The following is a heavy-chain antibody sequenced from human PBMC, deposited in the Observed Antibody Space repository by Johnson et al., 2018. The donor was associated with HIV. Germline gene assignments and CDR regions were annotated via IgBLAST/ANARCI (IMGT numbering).Heavy chain of an antibody. CDR3: ASAWGELDDAFDI. CDR2: IKQDGSEK. D-gene: IGHD1-26*01. V-gene: IGHV3-7*01. Sequence: VQLVESGGGLVQPGGSLRLSCAASGFTFSRYWMSWVRQAPGKGLEWVANIKQDGSEKYYADSVKGRFTISRDNSKNTLYLQMNSLRAEDTAVYYCASAWGELDDAFDIWGQGTMVTVSS. CDR1: GFTFSRYW. J-gene: IGHJ3*02.